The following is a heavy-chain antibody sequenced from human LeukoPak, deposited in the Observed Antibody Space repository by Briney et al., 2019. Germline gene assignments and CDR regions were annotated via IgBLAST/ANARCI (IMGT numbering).Heavy chain of an antibody. J-gene: IGHJ5*02. CDR1: GFTFSAYS. CDR3: ARGRYYDTSAYNYFDP. V-gene: IGHV3-48*01. CDR2: INGSGRSI. Sequence: GGSLRLSCAASGFTFSAYSMNWIRQAPGKGLEWISYINGSGRSIFSADSVRGRFTISRDNANNSLFLQMNSLRAEDTAVYYCARGRYYDTSAYNYFDPGGEGTLVTVSS. D-gene: IGHD3-22*01.